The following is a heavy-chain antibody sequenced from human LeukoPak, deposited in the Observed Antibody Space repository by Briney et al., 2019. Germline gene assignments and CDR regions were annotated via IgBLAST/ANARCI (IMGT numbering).Heavy chain of an antibody. J-gene: IGHJ1*01. CDR1: GFTFSSYA. Sequence: GGSLRLSCAASGFTFSSYAMSWVRQAPGKGLEWVSAIGGSGGSTYYADSVKGRFTISRDNSKNTLYLQMNSLRAEDTAVYYCAKDERYCSGGSCYSTYFQHWGQGTLVTVSS. CDR2: IGGSGGST. V-gene: IGHV3-23*01. D-gene: IGHD2-15*01. CDR3: AKDERYCSGGSCYSTYFQH.